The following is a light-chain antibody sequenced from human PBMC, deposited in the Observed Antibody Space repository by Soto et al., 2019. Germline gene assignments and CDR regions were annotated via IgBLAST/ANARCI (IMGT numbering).Light chain of an antibody. CDR2: WAS. CDR1: QSVLHTANNKNL. J-gene: IGKJ1*01. CDR3: HQSLGSSRT. Sequence: DIVMTQSPDSLAVSLGERATINCKSSQSVLHTANNKNLLAWYQQKPGQPPKLLISWASTRVSGVPDRFSGSGSGTDVALTISSLQAEDVAVYYCHQSLGSSRTFGQGTKVEIK. V-gene: IGKV4-1*01.